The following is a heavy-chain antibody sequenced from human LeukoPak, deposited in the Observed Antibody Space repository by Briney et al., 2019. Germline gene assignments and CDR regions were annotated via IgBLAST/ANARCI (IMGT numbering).Heavy chain of an antibody. D-gene: IGHD6-6*01. V-gene: IGHV3-23*01. CDR1: RFTFSTYA. CDR2: ITSNNGRT. J-gene: IGHJ4*02. Sequence: GSLRHSSAAPRFTFSTYATSSVRPTPRKRLEWISPITSNNGRTYYAHSPKGRFTPSTDKSKNTLYMQMSSMMAEDTALYYCAKGVSSISTSVDWWGQGTLVTVSS. CDR3: AKGVSSISTSVDW.